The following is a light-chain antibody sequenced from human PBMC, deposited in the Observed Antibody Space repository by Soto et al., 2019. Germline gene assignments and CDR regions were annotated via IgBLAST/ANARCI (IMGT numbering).Light chain of an antibody. Sequence: SPGTRSRGPGERATLSCRASQSVSNNYLAWYQQKPGQAPRLLIYGASNRATGIPDRFSGSGSETEFTLTISSLQSEDFAVYYCQQYNNWPPITFGQGTRLEV. CDR3: QQYNNWPPIT. J-gene: IGKJ5*01. V-gene: IGKV3D-15*01. CDR2: GAS. CDR1: QSVSNN.